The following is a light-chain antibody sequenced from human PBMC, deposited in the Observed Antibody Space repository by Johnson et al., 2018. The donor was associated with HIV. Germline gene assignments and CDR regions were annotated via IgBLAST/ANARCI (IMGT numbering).Light chain of an antibody. V-gene: IGLV1-51*01. CDR1: SSNIGNND. CDR3: GTWDSSLSAYV. J-gene: IGLJ1*01. CDR2: DNN. Sequence: QLVLTQPPSVSAAPGQKVTISCSGSSSNIGNNDVSWYQQLPGTAPKLLIYDNNKRPSGIPDRFSGSKSGTSATLGITGLQTGDEADYYCGTWDSSLSAYVFGTGTKVTVL.